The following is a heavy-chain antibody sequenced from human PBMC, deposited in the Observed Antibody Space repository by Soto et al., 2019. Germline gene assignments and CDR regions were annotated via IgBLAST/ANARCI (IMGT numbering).Heavy chain of an antibody. V-gene: IGHV4-61*01. CDR1: GGSVRSGSYY. CDR2: IYYSGST. CDR3: ARARGSSYGRAWDYYYGMDV. Sequence: QVQLQEPGPGLVKPSETLSLTCTVSGGSVRSGSYYWNWIRQPPGKGLEWIGYIYYSGSTNYNPSLKSRVTMSVDTSKNQFSLKLSSVTAADTAVYYCARARGSSYGRAWDYYYGMDVWGQGTTVTVSS. D-gene: IGHD5-18*01. J-gene: IGHJ6*02.